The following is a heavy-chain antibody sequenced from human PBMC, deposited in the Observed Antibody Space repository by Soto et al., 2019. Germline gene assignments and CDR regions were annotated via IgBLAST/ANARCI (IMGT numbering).Heavy chain of an antibody. J-gene: IGHJ4*02. V-gene: IGHV3-30-3*01. CDR1: GFSFSKYA. CDR3: GRKSVPEY. CDR2: ITYDANNE. Sequence: QVNLVESGGTVVQPGRSLRLSCAASGFSFSKYAMHWVRQAPGKGLECVAVITYDANNEYDADSVKRRFTIARYNSNNTLSHHMSSPRLADSAVYYCGRKSVPEYWCPGPLVPGSS.